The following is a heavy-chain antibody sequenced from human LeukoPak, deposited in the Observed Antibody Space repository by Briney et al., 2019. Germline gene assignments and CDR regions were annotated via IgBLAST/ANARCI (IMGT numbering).Heavy chain of an antibody. Sequence: PGGSLRLSCAASGFTFNTYGMHWVRQAPGKGLEWVALISSNGGRKDYADSVKGRFTIDRDNSKNTVYLQMNSLRPDDTAIYFCARQEARDYYYEGLDYWGQGNLVTVSS. D-gene: IGHD3-22*01. J-gene: IGHJ4*02. CDR3: ARQEARDYYYEGLDY. CDR2: ISSNGGRK. CDR1: GFTFNTYG. V-gene: IGHV3-30*03.